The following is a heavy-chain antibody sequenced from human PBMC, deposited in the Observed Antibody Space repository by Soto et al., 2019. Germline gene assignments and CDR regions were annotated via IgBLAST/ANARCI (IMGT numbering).Heavy chain of an antibody. CDR1: GSSLNTDGEG. D-gene: IGHD3-10*01. V-gene: IGHV2-5*02. CDR2: IYWADDE. CDR3: AHSRNLITEDAQVGDFDY. Sequence: QITLKESGPTQVKPTQTLTLTCSFSGSSLNTDGEGVGWVRQPPGEALEWLALIYWADDERYSPSLKTRLTITKDPSKNQVVLIMTNMDPVDTATYYCAHSRNLITEDAQVGDFDYWGQGTLVTVSS. J-gene: IGHJ4*02.